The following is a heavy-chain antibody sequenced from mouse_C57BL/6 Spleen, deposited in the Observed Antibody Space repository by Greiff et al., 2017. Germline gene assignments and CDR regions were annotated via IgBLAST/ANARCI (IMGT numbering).Heavy chain of an antibody. Sequence: VQLQQSGAELVRPGASVTLSCKASGYTFTDYEMHWVKQTSVHGLEWIGAIDPETGGTAYNQKFKGKAILTADKSSSTAYMELRSLTSEGSAVYYWTTGPKTGTSGAWFAYWGQGTLVTVSA. V-gene: IGHV1-15*01. J-gene: IGHJ3*01. CDR1: GYTFTDYE. D-gene: IGHD4-1*01. CDR2: IDPETGGT. CDR3: TTGPKTGTSGAWFAY.